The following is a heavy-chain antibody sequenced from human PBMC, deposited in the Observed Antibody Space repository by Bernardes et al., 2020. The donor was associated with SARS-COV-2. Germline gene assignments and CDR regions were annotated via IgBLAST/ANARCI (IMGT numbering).Heavy chain of an antibody. J-gene: IGHJ3*02. Sequence: GSLRLSCAASGFTVGSNHMYWVRQAPGRGLEWVSVMYSGGGTYLADSVKGRFIMSRDYSNNMVYLQMNSLRAEDTAMYYCAREGGPYTSGSDGFDIWGQGTMVTVSS. CDR2: MYSGGGT. V-gene: IGHV3-53*01. CDR3: AREGGPYTSGSDGFDI. CDR1: GFTVGSNH. D-gene: IGHD3-22*01.